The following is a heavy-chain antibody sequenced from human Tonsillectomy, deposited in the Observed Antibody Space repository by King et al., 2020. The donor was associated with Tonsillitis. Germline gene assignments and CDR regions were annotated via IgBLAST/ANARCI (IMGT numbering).Heavy chain of an antibody. CDR3: AKQPSGGDADAFDI. V-gene: IGHV5-51*01. J-gene: IGHJ3*02. CDR1: GYTFMSNW. D-gene: IGHD3-16*01. Sequence: VQLVESGAEVKKPGESLKISCKGSGYTFMSNWIGWVRQMPGQGLEWMGIIYPGDSDTRYSPSFQGQIIISADKSISTVYLQWSSLKASDTAMYYCAKQPSGGDADAFDIWGQGTVVTVSS. CDR2: IYPGDSDT.